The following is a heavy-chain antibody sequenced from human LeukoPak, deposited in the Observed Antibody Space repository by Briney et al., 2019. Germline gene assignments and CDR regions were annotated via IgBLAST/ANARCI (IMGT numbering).Heavy chain of an antibody. CDR2: INPNSGGT. Sequence: GASVKVSCKASGYTFTSYGINWVRQAPGQGLEWMGWINPNSGGTNCAQKFQGRVTMTRDTSISTAYMELSRLRSDDTAVYYCARAGQWLVPNNWFDPWGQGTLVTVSS. CDR3: ARAGQWLVPNNWFDP. V-gene: IGHV1-2*02. J-gene: IGHJ5*02. CDR1: GYTFTSYG. D-gene: IGHD6-19*01.